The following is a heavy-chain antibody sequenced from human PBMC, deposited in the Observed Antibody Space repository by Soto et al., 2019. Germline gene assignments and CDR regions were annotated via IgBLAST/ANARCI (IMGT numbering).Heavy chain of an antibody. Sequence: GGSLRLSCAASGFTFSSYGMHWVRQAPGKGLEWVAVISYDGSNKYYADSVKGRFTISRDNSKNTLYLQMNSLRAEDTAVYYCAKAQRGIAAHWLDPWGQGTLVTVSS. CDR2: ISYDGSNK. J-gene: IGHJ5*02. D-gene: IGHD6-6*01. CDR1: GFTFSSYG. CDR3: AKAQRGIAAHWLDP. V-gene: IGHV3-30*18.